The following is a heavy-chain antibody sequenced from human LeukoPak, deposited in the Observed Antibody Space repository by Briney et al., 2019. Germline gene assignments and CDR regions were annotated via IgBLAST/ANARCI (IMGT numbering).Heavy chain of an antibody. V-gene: IGHV3-23*01. CDR3: AKWAGSGEQTKRYFGPFDF. CDR2: IVGDGGGT. CDR1: GFTFSAYA. Sequence: GGSLRLSCEASGFTFSAYAMTWVRQAPGMGLGWVSSIVGDGGGTYYADSVKGRFTVSRDNSKNTLYLEINSLRVEDTALYYCAKWAGSGEQTKRYFGPFDFWGQGTLVTVSS. J-gene: IGHJ4*02. D-gene: IGHD1/OR15-1a*01.